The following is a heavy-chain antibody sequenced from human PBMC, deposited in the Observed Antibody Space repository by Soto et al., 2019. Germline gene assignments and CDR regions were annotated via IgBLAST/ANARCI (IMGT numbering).Heavy chain of an antibody. CDR2: ISSSSSYI. CDR1: GFTFSSYS. V-gene: IGHV3-21*01. J-gene: IGHJ4*02. D-gene: IGHD6-19*01. CDR3: ARLKAVAGTGYFDC. Sequence: EVQLVESGGGLVKPGGSLRLSCAASGFTFSSYSMNWVRQAPGKGLEWVSSISSSSSYIYYADSVKGRFTISRDNAKNSLYLQMNSLRAEDTAVYYCARLKAVAGTGYFDCWGQGTLVTVSS.